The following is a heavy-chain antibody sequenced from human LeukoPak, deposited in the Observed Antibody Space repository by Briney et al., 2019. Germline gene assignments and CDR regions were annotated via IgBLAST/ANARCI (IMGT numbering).Heavy chain of an antibody. CDR2: ISGSGGST. CDR3: VRENYGGFDAFDI. J-gene: IGHJ3*02. D-gene: IGHD4-23*01. Sequence: GGSLRLSCAASGFTFSSYAMSWVRQAPGKGLEWVSAISGSGGSTYYADSVKGRFTISRDNSKNTLYLQMNSLRAEDTAVYYCVRENYGGFDAFDIWGQGTMVTVSS. V-gene: IGHV3-23*01. CDR1: GFTFSSYA.